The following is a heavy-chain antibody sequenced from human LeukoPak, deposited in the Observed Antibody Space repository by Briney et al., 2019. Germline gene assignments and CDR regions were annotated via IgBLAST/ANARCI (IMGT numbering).Heavy chain of an antibody. Sequence: PSETLSLTCNVSGGSISGYYWTWIRQPPGKGLEWIGHIYYSASATTKYKPSLNSRVSISIDTSKNQFSLKLTSVSAADTAVYYCARRGRYFDWFDPWGQGTLVTVSS. CDR3: ARRGRYFDWFDP. D-gene: IGHD3-9*01. CDR1: GGSISGYY. J-gene: IGHJ5*02. V-gene: IGHV4-59*01. CDR2: IYYSASATT.